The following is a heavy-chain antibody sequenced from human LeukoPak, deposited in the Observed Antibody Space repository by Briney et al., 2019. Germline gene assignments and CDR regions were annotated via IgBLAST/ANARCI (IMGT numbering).Heavy chain of an antibody. D-gene: IGHD2-8*01. CDR3: ASPSGMGY. CDR1: GGSFSGYY. CDR2: ISHSGST. J-gene: IGHJ4*02. V-gene: IGHV4-34*01. Sequence: PSETLSLTCAVYGGSFSGYYWSWIRQPPGKGLEWIGEISHSGSTNYNPSLKSRVTISVDTSKNQFSLKLSSVTAADTAVYYCASPSGMGYWGQGTLVTVSS.